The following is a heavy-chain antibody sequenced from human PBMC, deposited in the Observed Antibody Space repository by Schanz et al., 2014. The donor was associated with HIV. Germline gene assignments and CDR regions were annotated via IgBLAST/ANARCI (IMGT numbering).Heavy chain of an antibody. CDR2: IIPIIGTA. V-gene: IGHV1-69*06. Sequence: QVQLVQSGAEVQMPGSSVKVSCRASGGTFNSYAISWVRQAPGQGLEWMAGIIPIIGTADYAQKFQGRVTLTRDTTATTVYMELSSLKSEDTAVYYCARTHYSVVSSRAMDVWGQGTTVTVSS. J-gene: IGHJ6*02. CDR1: GGTFNSYA. D-gene: IGHD2-15*01. CDR3: ARTHYSVVSSRAMDV.